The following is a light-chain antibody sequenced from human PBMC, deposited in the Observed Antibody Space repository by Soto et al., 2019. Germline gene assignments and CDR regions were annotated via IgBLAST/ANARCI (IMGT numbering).Light chain of an antibody. CDR3: QQYNSYSSVT. V-gene: IGKV1-5*01. CDR1: QSISSW. CDR2: DAS. J-gene: IGKJ1*01. Sequence: DIQMTQSPSTLSASVGDRVTITCRASQSISSWLVWYQQKPGKAPKLLIYDASSLESGVPSGFSGSGSGTEFTLTISSLQPDDFATYYCQQYNSYSSVTFGQGTKVEIK.